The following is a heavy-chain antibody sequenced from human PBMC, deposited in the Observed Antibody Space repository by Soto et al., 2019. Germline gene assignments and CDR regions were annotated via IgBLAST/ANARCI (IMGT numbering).Heavy chain of an antibody. D-gene: IGHD6-19*01. CDR2: ISTYNGNT. Sequence: QVQLVQSGAEVKKPGGSLKVSCQASGYSFSDYGIAWVRQAPGQGLAWVGWISTYNGNTNYAQKFQGRVTMTTDTSANTAYMELRSLRSDDTSMYYCARYGYSSGWYLGTGMDVWGQWTPVTVSS. V-gene: IGHV1-18*04. CDR3: ARYGYSSGWYLGTGMDV. CDR1: GYSFSDYG. J-gene: IGHJ6*02.